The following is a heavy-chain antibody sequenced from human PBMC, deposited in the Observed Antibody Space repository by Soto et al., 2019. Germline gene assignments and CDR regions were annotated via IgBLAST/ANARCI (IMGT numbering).Heavy chain of an antibody. D-gene: IGHD6-19*01. CDR3: ARVQWMASHI. Sequence: EVQLVESGGGMVKPGGSLRLSCAASGFTFSSYSMHWVRQAPGKGLELVSTITTSSTSIYYADSVKGRFTISRDNAKNSLYQQMNTLRVKDTPVYYCARVQWMASHIWRPGTMVTVSS. V-gene: IGHV3-21*01. CDR1: GFTFSSYS. CDR2: ITTSSTSI. J-gene: IGHJ3*02.